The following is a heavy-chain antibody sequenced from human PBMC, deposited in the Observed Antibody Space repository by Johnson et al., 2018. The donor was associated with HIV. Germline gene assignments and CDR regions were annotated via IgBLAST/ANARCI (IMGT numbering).Heavy chain of an antibody. CDR2: ISYDGSNK. D-gene: IGHD2-15*01. CDR1: GFTFSSYA. Sequence: QVQLVESGGGVVQPGRSLRLSCAASGFTFSSYAVHWVRPAPGKGLEWVAVISYDGSNKYYADSVKGRFTVARDYSKSTLYLQMISQRAEDTAVYYCAGEGSCYSCGAFDIWGQGTMVTVSS. CDR3: AGEGSCYSCGAFDI. V-gene: IGHV3-30-3*01. J-gene: IGHJ3*02.